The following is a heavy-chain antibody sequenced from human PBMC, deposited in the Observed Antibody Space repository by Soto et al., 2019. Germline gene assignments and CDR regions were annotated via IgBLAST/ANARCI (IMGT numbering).Heavy chain of an antibody. V-gene: IGHV4-38-2*01. D-gene: IGHD3-22*01. CDR1: GGSFTSNNW. J-gene: IGHJ4*02. Sequence: SETLSLTCAVSGGSFTSNNWWTWIRQPPGKGLEWIGSIYHSGSTYYNPSLKSRVTISVDTSKNQFSLKLSSVTAADTAVYYCASLWGYDSSGSHFDYWGQGTLVTVSS. CDR2: IYHSGST. CDR3: ASLWGYDSSGSHFDY.